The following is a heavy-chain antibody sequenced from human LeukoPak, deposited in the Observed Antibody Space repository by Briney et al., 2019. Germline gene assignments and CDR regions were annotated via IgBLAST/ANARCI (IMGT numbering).Heavy chain of an antibody. V-gene: IGHV4-38-2*02. CDR3: ARVGWLQPFDY. Sequence: SETLSLTCTVSGYSISSGYYWGWIRQPPGKGLEWIGNIYHSGSTYYNPSLKSRVTISVDTSKNQFSLKLSSVTAADTAVYYCARVGWLQPFDYWGQGTLVTVSS. D-gene: IGHD5-24*01. J-gene: IGHJ4*02. CDR1: GYSISSGYY. CDR2: IYHSGST.